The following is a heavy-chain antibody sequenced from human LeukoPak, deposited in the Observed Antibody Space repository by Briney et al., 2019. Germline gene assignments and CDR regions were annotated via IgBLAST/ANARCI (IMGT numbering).Heavy chain of an antibody. CDR2: INHSGST. Sequence: SETLSLTCAVYGGSFSGYYWSWIRQPPGKGLGWIGEINHSGSTNYNPSLKSRVTISVDTSKNQFSLRLSSVTAADTAVYYCARDPSGYFNYWGQGTLATVSS. CDR1: GGSFSGYY. J-gene: IGHJ4*02. V-gene: IGHV4-34*01. CDR3: ARDPSGYFNY. D-gene: IGHD3-22*01.